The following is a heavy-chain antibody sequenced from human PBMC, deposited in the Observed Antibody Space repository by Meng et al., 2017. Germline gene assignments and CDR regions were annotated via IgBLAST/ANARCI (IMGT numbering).Heavy chain of an antibody. Sequence: VQLPEPGPGLVQPSETLSLTCTVSAGSTSSYYWSWIRPPPGKGLEWIGYIYYSGSTNYTPSLKRRVTISVDTSKNQFSLKLSSVTAADTAVYYCARARQKGVGAIDYWGQGTLVTVSS. V-gene: IGHV4-59*01. CDR3: ARARQKGVGAIDY. CDR2: IYYSGST. CDR1: AGSTSSYY. J-gene: IGHJ4*02. D-gene: IGHD1-26*01.